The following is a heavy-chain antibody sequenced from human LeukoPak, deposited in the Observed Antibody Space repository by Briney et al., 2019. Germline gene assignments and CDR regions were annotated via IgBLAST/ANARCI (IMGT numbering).Heavy chain of an antibody. J-gene: IGHJ3*02. D-gene: IGHD5-18*01. V-gene: IGHV1-18*01. CDR3: ARDGYSYGSDAFDI. CDR1: GYTFTSYG. CDR2: ISAYNGNT. Sequence: ASVKVSCKASGYTFTSYGMSWVRQAPGQGLEWMGWISAYNGNTNYAQKLQGRVTMTTDTSTSTAYMELRSLRSDDAAVYYCARDGYSYGSDAFDIWGQGTMVTVSS.